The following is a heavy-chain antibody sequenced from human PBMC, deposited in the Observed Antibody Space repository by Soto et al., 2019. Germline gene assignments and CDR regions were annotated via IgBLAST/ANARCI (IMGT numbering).Heavy chain of an antibody. D-gene: IGHD3-16*01. CDR3: TVGGAGHPFDY. Sequence: QVHLQESGPGLVKPSETLSLTCTVSGASIRSTYWSWIRQSPGKGLEWIGYIYYSGSTNYSPSLKGRVIISVDTSENQSSLKLSSVTTADTAVYYCTVGGAGHPFDYWGQGTLVTVSS. CDR1: GASIRSTY. CDR2: IYYSGST. V-gene: IGHV4-59*01. J-gene: IGHJ4*02.